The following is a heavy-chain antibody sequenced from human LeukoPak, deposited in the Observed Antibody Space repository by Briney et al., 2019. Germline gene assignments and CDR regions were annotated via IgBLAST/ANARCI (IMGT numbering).Heavy chain of an antibody. CDR1: GGSFSGYY. D-gene: IGHD1-20*01. Sequence: SETPSLTCAVYGGSFSGYYWSWIRQPPGKGLEWIGEINHSGSTNYNPSLKSRVTISVDTSKNQFSLKLSSVTAADTAVYYCARWSYNWNDGSGAFDIWGQGTMVTVSS. CDR3: ARWSYNWNDGSGAFDI. CDR2: INHSGST. J-gene: IGHJ3*02. V-gene: IGHV4-34*01.